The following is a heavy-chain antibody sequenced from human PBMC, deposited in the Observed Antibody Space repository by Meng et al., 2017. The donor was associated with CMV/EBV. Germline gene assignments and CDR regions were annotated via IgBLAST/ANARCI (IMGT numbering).Heavy chain of an antibody. Sequence: GESLKISCAASGFTFSSYWMNWVRQAPGKGLEWVSYISSSGSTIYYADSVKGRFTISRDNAKNSLYLQMNSLRAEDTAVYYCARVLQPHYYYYYGMDVWGQGTTVTVSS. CDR1: GFTFSSYW. J-gene: IGHJ6*02. V-gene: IGHV3-48*04. CDR3: ARVLQPHYYYYYGMDV. D-gene: IGHD4-11*01. CDR2: ISSSGSTI.